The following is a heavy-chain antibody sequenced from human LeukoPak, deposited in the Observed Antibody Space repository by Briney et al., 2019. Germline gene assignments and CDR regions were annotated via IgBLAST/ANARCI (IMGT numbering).Heavy chain of an antibody. CDR1: GGTFSSYA. CDR2: IIPIIGTA. V-gene: IGHV1-69*05. D-gene: IGHD5-18*01. Sequence: SVKVSCKASGGTFSSYAISWVRQAPGQGLEWMGRIIPIIGTANYAQKFQGGVTITTDEATSTAYMELSSLRSDDTAVYYCARSRIQLWFAFDYWGQGTLVTVSS. CDR3: ARSRIQLWFAFDY. J-gene: IGHJ4*02.